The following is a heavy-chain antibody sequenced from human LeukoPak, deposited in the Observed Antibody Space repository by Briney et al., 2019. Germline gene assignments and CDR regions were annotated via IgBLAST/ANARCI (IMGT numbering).Heavy chain of an antibody. D-gene: IGHD3-22*01. Sequence: SGGSLRLSCAASGFTFSSYAMSWVRQAPGKGLEWVSAISGSGGSTYYADSVKGRFTISRDNSKNTLYLQMNSLRAEDTALYYCAKAYYYDTSSSPVDYWGQGTPVTVSS. CDR1: GFTFSSYA. CDR3: AKAYYYDTSSSPVDY. J-gene: IGHJ4*02. CDR2: ISGSGGST. V-gene: IGHV3-23*01.